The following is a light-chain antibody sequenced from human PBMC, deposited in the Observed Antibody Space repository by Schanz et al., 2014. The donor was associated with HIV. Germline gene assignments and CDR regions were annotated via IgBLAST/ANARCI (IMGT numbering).Light chain of an antibody. CDR1: QSVSSN. CDR3: QQYNNWPPYT. Sequence: EIVLTQSPATLSLSPGERATLSCRASQSVSSNLAWYQQKPGQAPRLLIYGASTRAPGIPDRFSGSGSGTEFTLTISSLQSEDFAVYYCQQYNNWPPYTFGQGTKLEIK. CDR2: GAS. V-gene: IGKV3D-15*01. J-gene: IGKJ2*01.